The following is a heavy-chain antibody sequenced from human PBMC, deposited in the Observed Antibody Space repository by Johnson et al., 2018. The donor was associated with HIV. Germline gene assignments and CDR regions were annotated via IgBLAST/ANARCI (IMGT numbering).Heavy chain of an antibody. D-gene: IGHD3-16*01. CDR2: IRYDGSNK. CDR1: GFTFSSYG. V-gene: IGHV3-30*02. CDR3: AKDNPRLGGAFDI. J-gene: IGHJ3*02. Sequence: QPGGSLRLSCAASGFTFSSYGMHWVRQAPGKGLEWVAFIRYDGSNKYYADSVKGRFTISRDNSKNTLYLQMNSLRAEDTAVYYCAKDNPRLGGAFDIWGQGTMVTVSS.